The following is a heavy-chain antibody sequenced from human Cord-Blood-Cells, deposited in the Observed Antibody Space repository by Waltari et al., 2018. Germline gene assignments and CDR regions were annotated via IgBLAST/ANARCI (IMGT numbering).Heavy chain of an antibody. J-gene: IGHJ6*02. CDR3: AREGCGGDCYYYYYGMDV. Sequence: QLVASGGAVLQPGGSLSLRCSASGFTFRRYGLHSARQAPGKGLEWLAVIWYDGSNKDYAASVKGRFTISRDNSKNTLYLQMNSLRAEDTAVYYCAREGCGGDCYYYYYGMDVWGQGTTVTVSS. D-gene: IGHD2-21*01. CDR2: IWYDGSNK. CDR1: GFTFRRYG. V-gene: IGHV3-33*01.